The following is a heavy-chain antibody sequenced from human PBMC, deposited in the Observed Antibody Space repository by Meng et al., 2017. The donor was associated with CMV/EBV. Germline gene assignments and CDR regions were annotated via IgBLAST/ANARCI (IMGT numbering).Heavy chain of an antibody. CDR3: ARDCSSTTGGMDV. CDR1: GFTVSSNY. D-gene: IGHD2-2*01. CDR2: IYSGGST. Sequence: GGSLRLSCAASGFTVSSNYMSWVRQAPGKGLEWVSVIYSGGSTYYADSVKGRFTISRDNAKNSLYLQMNSLRAEDTAVYYCARDCSSTTGGMDVWGQGTTVTVSS. J-gene: IGHJ6*02. V-gene: IGHV3-53*01.